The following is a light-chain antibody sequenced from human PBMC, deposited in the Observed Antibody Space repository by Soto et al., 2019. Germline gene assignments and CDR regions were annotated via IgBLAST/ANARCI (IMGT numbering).Light chain of an antibody. CDR2: DAS. CDR3: QQYDNLPPHT. CDR1: QDIMNY. Sequence: DIQMTQSPSSLSASEGDRVTITCQARQDIMNYLNWYQQKPGKAPKLLIYDASNLEIGVPSRFSGSGSGTDFTFTISSLQPEDIATYYCQQYDNLPPHTFGGGTKVEIK. J-gene: IGKJ4*01. V-gene: IGKV1-33*01.